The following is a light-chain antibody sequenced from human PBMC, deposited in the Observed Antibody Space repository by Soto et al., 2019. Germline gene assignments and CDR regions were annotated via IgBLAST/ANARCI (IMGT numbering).Light chain of an antibody. CDR2: SNN. CDR3: AAWDGSLYGPV. V-gene: IGLV1-44*01. CDR1: SSNIGSHT. J-gene: IGLJ2*01. Sequence: QSVLTQPPSASGTPGQRVTISCSGGSSNIGSHTVNWYQHLPGTAPKLLIYSNNQRPSGVPDRFSGSMSGTSASLAISGLQSEDEADYYCAAWDGSLYGPVFGGGTKLTVL.